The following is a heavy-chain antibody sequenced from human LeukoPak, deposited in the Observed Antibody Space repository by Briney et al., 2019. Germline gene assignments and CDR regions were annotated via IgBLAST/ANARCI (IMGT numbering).Heavy chain of an antibody. CDR2: IYSGGST. V-gene: IGHV3-53*01. J-gene: IGHJ4*02. CDR1: GFTVSSNY. Sequence: GGSLRLSCIPSGFTVSSNYMSWVRQAPGKGLEWVSVIYSGGSTYYADSVKGRFTISRDNSKNTLYLQMNSLRADDTAVYYCAKDSSGWYYFDYWGQGTLVTVSS. CDR3: AKDSSGWYYFDY. D-gene: IGHD6-19*01.